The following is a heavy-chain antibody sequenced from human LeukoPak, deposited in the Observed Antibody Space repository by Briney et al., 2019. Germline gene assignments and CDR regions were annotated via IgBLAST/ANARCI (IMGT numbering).Heavy chain of an antibody. CDR3: ASCRTHITMFGVVIPNWFDP. J-gene: IGHJ5*02. Sequence: TSETLSLTCAVYGGSFSGYYWSWIRQPPGKGLEWIGEINHSGSTNYNPSLKSRVTISVDPSKNQFSLKLSPVTAADTAVYYCASCRTHITMFGVVIPNWFDPWGEGTLVTVSS. CDR1: GGSFSGYY. V-gene: IGHV4-34*01. D-gene: IGHD3-3*01. CDR2: INHSGST.